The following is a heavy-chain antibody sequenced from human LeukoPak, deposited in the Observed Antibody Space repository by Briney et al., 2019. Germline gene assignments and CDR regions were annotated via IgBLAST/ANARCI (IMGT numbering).Heavy chain of an antibody. CDR1: GFTFSSYA. Sequence: LRLSCTASGFTFSSYAMSWVRQHPGKGLEWIGYIYYSGSTYYNPSLKSRVTISVDTSKNQFSLKLSSVTAADTAVYYCARGPPYIVVVTAIGFFDYWGQGTLVTVSS. CDR2: IYYSGST. J-gene: IGHJ4*02. D-gene: IGHD2-21*02. V-gene: IGHV4-31*02. CDR3: ARGPPYIVVVTAIGFFDY.